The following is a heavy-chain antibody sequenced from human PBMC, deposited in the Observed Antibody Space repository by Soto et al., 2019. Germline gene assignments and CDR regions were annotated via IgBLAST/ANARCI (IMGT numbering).Heavy chain of an antibody. D-gene: IGHD6-19*01. J-gene: IGHJ4*02. CDR2: IYSGGTT. CDR1: GFSVSSSH. CDR3: AKGGRQWLVTSDFNY. Sequence: PGGSLRLSCAASGFSVSSSHMIWVRQAPGKGLEWVSVIYSGGTTYYAVSVKGRFTISRDSSKNTVSLEMTSLRAEDTAFYYCAKGGRQWLVTSDFNYWGQGALVTVSS. V-gene: IGHV3-53*05.